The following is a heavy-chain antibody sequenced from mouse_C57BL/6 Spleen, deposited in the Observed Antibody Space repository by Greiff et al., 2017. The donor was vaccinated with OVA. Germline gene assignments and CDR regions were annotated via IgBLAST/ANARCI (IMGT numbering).Heavy chain of an antibody. D-gene: IGHD2-5*01. Sequence: EVQVVESGGGLVKPGGSLKLSCAASGFTFSDYGMHWVRQAPEKGLEWVAYISSGSSTIYYADTVKGRFTISRDNAKNTLFLQMTSLRSEDTAMYYCAIYSNYDAMDYWGQGTSVTVSS. V-gene: IGHV5-17*01. CDR1: GFTFSDYG. J-gene: IGHJ4*01. CDR2: ISSGSSTI. CDR3: AIYSNYDAMDY.